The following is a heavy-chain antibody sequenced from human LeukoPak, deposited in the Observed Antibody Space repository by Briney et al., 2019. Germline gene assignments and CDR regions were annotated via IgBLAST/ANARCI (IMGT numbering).Heavy chain of an antibody. J-gene: IGHJ1*01. CDR2: IYYSGST. CDR3: ASQIPDYYGRSCYNFPH. Sequence: SETLSLTCTVSGGSISSYYWSWIRQPPGKGLEWIGYIYYSGSTNYNPSLKSRVTISVDTSKNQFSLKLSSVTAADTAVYYCASQIPDYYGRSCYNFPHWGQGTLGTGSS. V-gene: IGHV4-59*01. CDR1: GGSISSYY. D-gene: IGHD3-22*01.